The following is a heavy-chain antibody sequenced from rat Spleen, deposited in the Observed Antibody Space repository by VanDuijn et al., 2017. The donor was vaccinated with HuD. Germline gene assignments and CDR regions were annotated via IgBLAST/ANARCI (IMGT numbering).Heavy chain of an antibody. CDR1: GFTFRNYD. CDR3: TTDLTYYGYNPRSDY. V-gene: IGHV5-20*01. D-gene: IGHD1-9*01. Sequence: EVQLVESGGGLVQPGRSMKLSCAASGFTFRNYDMAWVRQAPTKGLEWVASISYDGSGTYYQNSVKGRVTFSRDNAKSTLYLQMDSLRSEDTATYYCTTDLTYYGYNPRSDYWGQGVMVTVSS. J-gene: IGHJ2*01. CDR2: ISYDGSGT.